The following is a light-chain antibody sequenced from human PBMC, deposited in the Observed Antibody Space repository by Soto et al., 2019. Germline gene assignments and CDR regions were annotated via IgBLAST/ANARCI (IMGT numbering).Light chain of an antibody. CDR3: QLRSSWPPYT. Sequence: EFVLTQSPATLSLSPGEGASLSCWASQSVGTYMAWYQHKPGQPPRLLIYDASKRATGIPARSSGSGSGTNFTFTISSLEPADFALYFCQLRSSWPPYTFAQGTKVDIK. J-gene: IGKJ2*01. V-gene: IGKV3-11*01. CDR1: QSVGTY. CDR2: DAS.